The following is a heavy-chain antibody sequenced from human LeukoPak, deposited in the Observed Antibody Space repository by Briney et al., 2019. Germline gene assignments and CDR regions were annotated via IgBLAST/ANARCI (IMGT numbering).Heavy chain of an antibody. V-gene: IGHV3-9*01. J-gene: IGHJ4*02. CDR2: ISWNSGSI. D-gene: IGHD3-3*01. Sequence: GGSLRLSCAASGFTFDDYAMHWVRQAPGKGLEWVSGISWNSGSIGYADSVKGRFTISRDNAKNSLYLQMNSLRAEDTALYYCAKDNRRFGVVIMCSVFDYWGQGTLVTVS. CDR1: GFTFDDYA. CDR3: AKDNRRFGVVIMCSVFDY.